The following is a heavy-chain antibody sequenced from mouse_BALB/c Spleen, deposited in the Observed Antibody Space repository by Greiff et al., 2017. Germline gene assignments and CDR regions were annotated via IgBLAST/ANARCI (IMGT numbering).Heavy chain of an antibody. V-gene: IGHV1-4*01. Sequence: VQLQQSGAELARPGASVKMSCKASGYTFTSYTMHWVKQRPGQGLEWIGYINPSSGYTNYNQKFKDKATLTADKSSSTAYMQLSSLTSEDSAVYYCARSSYYDYDSYAMDDWGQGTSVTVSS. J-gene: IGHJ4*01. CDR2: INPSSGYT. CDR3: ARSSYYDYDSYAMDD. D-gene: IGHD2-4*01. CDR1: GYTFTSYT.